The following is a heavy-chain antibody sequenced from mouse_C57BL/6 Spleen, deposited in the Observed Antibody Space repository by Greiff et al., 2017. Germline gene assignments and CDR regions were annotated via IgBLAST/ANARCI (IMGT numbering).Heavy chain of an antibody. V-gene: IGHV1-42*01. J-gene: IGHJ3*01. CDR3: ARWDSDYAGFAY. CDR1: GYSFTGYY. CDR2: INPSTGGT. Sequence: EVQLQQSGAELVRPGASVKISCKASGYSFTGYYMNWVKQSPEKSLEWIGEINPSTGGTTYNQKFKAKATLTVDKSSSTAYMQLKSLTSEDSAVYYCARWDSDYAGFAYWGQGTLVTVSA. D-gene: IGHD6-5*01.